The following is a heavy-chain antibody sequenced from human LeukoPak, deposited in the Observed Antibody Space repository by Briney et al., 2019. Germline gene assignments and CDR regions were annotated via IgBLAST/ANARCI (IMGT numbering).Heavy chain of an antibody. J-gene: IGHJ5*02. CDR3: ARGRGYSYGSRRLDWFDP. Sequence: GRSLRLSCPASGFTFSSYGMHWVRQAPGKGLGWVAVIWYDGSNKYYADSVKGRFTISRDNSKNTLYLQMNSLRAEDTAVYNCARGRGYSYGSRRLDWFDPWGQGTLVTVSS. V-gene: IGHV3-33*01. D-gene: IGHD5-18*01. CDR1: GFTFSSYG. CDR2: IWYDGSNK.